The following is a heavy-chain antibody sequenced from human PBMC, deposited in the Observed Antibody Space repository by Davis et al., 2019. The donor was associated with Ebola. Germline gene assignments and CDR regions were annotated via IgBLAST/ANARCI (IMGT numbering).Heavy chain of an antibody. CDR3: AKDPLQQWLVPPRDYYYGMDV. V-gene: IGHV3-23*01. Sequence: GESLKISCAASGFTFSSYAMSWVRQAPGKGLEWVSAISGSGGSTYYADSVKGRFTISRDNSKNTLYLQMNSLRAEDTAVYYCAKDPLQQWLVPPRDYYYGMDVWGQGTTVTVPS. CDR2: ISGSGGST. CDR1: GFTFSSYA. D-gene: IGHD6-19*01. J-gene: IGHJ6*02.